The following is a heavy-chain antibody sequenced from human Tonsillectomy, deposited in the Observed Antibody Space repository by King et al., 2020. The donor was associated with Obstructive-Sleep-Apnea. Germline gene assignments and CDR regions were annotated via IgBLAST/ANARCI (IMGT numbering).Heavy chain of an antibody. D-gene: IGHD1-14*01. V-gene: IGHV3-23*04. J-gene: IGHJ4*02. CDR3: ARGITVPEF. CDR1: GFTFTNYG. CDR2: VNSGGQT. Sequence: VQLVESGGGLVQPGGSLRLSCAASGFTFTNYGINWVRQSPGKGLEWVSAVNSGGQTYYTDSVKGRFTMSRDNSKNTVYLQMNNLRAEDTAVYYCARGITVPEFWGQGTLVTVSS.